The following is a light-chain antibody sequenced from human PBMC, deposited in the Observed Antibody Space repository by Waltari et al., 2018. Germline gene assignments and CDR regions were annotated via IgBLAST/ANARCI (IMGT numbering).Light chain of an antibody. CDR1: SSDAGGYNC. Sequence: QPALTQPASVSGSPGQSITISCTGTSSDAGGYNCVSWYQQHPGQAPNLMIYEVSKRPSGVSNRFSGSKSGNTASLTISGLQAEDEADYYCSSYTSSSTLVFGGGTKLTVL. V-gene: IGLV2-14*01. CDR2: EVS. CDR3: SSYTSSSTLV. J-gene: IGLJ3*02.